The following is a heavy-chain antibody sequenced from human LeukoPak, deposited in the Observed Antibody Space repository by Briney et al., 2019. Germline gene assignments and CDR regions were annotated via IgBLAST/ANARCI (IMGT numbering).Heavy chain of an antibody. J-gene: IGHJ4*02. CDR1: GASINSHY. V-gene: IGHV4-4*07. CDR3: ARALNPLPGTYYFDY. Sequence: PSETLSLTCTVSGASINSHYWSWIRQPAGKGLEWIGRIYISGSTNYNSSLQSRVTMSVDTSKNQFSLKLTSVTAADTAVYYCARALNPLPGTYYFDYWGQGTLVSVSS. CDR2: IYISGST. D-gene: IGHD2-15*01.